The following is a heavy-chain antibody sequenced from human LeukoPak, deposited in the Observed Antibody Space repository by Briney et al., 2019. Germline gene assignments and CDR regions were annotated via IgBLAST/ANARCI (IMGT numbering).Heavy chain of an antibody. V-gene: IGHV3-15*01. CDR3: TTEYYYGSGDDY. D-gene: IGHD3-10*01. CDR2: IKSKTDGGTT. CDR1: GFTFSNAW. Sequence: GGSLRLPCAASGFTFSNAWMGWVRQAPGKGLEWVGRIKSKTDGGTTDYAAPVKGRFTISRDDSKNTLYLQMNSLKTEDTAVYYCTTEYYYGSGDDYWGQGTLVTVSS. J-gene: IGHJ4*02.